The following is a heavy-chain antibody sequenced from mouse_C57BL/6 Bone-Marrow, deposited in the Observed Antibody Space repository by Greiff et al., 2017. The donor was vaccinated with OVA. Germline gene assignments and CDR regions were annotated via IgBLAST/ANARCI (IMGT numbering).Heavy chain of an antibody. CDR1: GYTFTSYW. Sequence: VQLQQPGAELVRPGTSVKLSCKASGYTFTSYWMHWVKQRPGQGLEWIGVIDPSDSYTNYNQKFKGKATLTVDTSSSTAYMQLSSLTSEDSAVYYCAPGPRGYFDVWGTGTTVTVSS. CDR2: IDPSDSYT. J-gene: IGHJ1*03. V-gene: IGHV1-59*01. CDR3: APGPRGYFDV. D-gene: IGHD3-1*01.